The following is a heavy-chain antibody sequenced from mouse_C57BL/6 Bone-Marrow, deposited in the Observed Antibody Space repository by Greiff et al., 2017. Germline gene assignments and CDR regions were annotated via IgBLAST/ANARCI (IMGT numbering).Heavy chain of an antibody. CDR2: ISSGSSTI. V-gene: IGHV5-17*01. Sequence: DVHLVESGGGLVKPGGSLKLSCAASGFTFSDYGMHWVRQAPEKGLEWVAYISSGSSTIYYADTVKGRFTISRDNAKNTLFLQMTSLRSEDTAMYYCARKVYYGNVAWFAYWGQGTLVTVSA. CDR1: GFTFSDYG. D-gene: IGHD2-1*01. CDR3: ARKVYYGNVAWFAY. J-gene: IGHJ3*01.